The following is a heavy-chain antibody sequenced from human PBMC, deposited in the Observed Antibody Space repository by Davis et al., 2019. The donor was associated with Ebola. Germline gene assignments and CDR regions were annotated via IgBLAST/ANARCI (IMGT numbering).Heavy chain of an antibody. CDR2: INSDGSST. CDR1: GFTFSSYW. J-gene: IGHJ4*02. D-gene: IGHD1-26*01. V-gene: IGHV3-74*01. CDR3: ARDFGSAIVGATDYFDY. Sequence: GESLKISCAASGFTFSSYWMHLVRQAPGKGLVWVSRINSDGSSTSYADSVKGRFTISRDNAKNTLYLQMNSLRAEDTAVYYCARDFGSAIVGATDYFDYWGQGTLVTVSS.